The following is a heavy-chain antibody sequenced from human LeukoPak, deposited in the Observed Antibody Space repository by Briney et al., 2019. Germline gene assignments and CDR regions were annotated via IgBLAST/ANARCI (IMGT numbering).Heavy chain of an antibody. CDR3: ARATGVEYPGITGTMGNYYYYMDV. V-gene: IGHV3-30-3*01. D-gene: IGHD1-7*01. J-gene: IGHJ6*03. CDR2: ISYDGSNK. CDR1: GFTFSSYA. Sequence: GGSLRLSCAASGFTFSSYAMHWVRQAPGKGLEWVAVISYDGSNKYYADSVKGRFTISRDNSKNTLYLQMNSLRAEDTAVYYCARATGVEYPGITGTMGNYYYYMDVWGKGTTVTVSS.